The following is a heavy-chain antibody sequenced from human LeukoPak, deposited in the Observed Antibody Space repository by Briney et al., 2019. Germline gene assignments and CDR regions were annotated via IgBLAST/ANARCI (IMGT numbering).Heavy chain of an antibody. J-gene: IGHJ4*02. D-gene: IGHD3-16*01. V-gene: IGHV3-30-3*01. Sequence: GGSLRLSCSASGFTFSTYAMSWVRQAPGKGLEWVAVISYDGSNKYYADSVKGRFTISRDNSKNTLYLQVNSLRAEDTAVYYCARDGYDYVWGNHMYYFDYWGQGTLVTVSS. CDR2: ISYDGSNK. CDR3: ARDGYDYVWGNHMYYFDY. CDR1: GFTFSTYA.